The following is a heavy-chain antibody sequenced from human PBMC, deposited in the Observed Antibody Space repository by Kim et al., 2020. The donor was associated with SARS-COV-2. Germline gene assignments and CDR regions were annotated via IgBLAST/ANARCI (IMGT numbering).Heavy chain of an antibody. CDR2: FFYGGSS. D-gene: IGHD1-26*01. CDR1: GDSVSIMTNY. Sequence: SETLSLTCTVSGDSVSIMTNYWGWIRQPPGKGLEWIQTFFYGGSSYYDPSLKSRVTMSVDASKNQFSLKVTSVTAADTAVYYCARQIARWDVFDPWGPGTMVTVS. J-gene: IGHJ3*01. CDR3: ARQIARWDVFDP. V-gene: IGHV4-39*01.